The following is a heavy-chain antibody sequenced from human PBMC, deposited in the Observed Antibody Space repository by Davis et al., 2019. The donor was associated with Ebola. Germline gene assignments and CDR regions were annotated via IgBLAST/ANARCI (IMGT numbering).Heavy chain of an antibody. V-gene: IGHV4-61*01. CDR2: IYYSGST. J-gene: IGHJ5*02. CDR1: GGSISSSSYY. Sequence: MPSETLSLTCTVSGGSISSSSYYWSWIRQPPGKGLEWIGYIYYSGSTNYNPSLKSRVTISVDTSKNQFSLKLSSVTAADTAVYYCARDSSWTGGNWFDPWGQGTLVTVSS. D-gene: IGHD6-13*01. CDR3: ARDSSWTGGNWFDP.